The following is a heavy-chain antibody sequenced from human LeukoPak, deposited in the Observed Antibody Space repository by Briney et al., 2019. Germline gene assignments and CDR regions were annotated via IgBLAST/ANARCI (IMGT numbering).Heavy chain of an antibody. CDR1: GFTFSSYS. CDR3: AKGERHMII. D-gene: IGHD3-16*01. CDR2: FTSRSGSI. J-gene: IGHJ3*02. V-gene: IGHV3-21*01. Sequence: GGSLRLSRTASGFTFSSYSMTWVRQAPGKGLEWVSSFTSRSGSIYYADSVKGRFTISRDNAKNSLFLQMNSLRVEDTAVYYCAKGERHMIIWGQGTMVTVSS.